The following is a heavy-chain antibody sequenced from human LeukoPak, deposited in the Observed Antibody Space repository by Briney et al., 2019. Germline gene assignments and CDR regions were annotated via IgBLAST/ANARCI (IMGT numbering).Heavy chain of an antibody. Sequence: PGGSLRLSCAASRFTFSSYAMHWVRQAPGKGLEYVSAISSNGGITYYANSVKGRFTISRDNSKNTLYLQMGSLRAEDMAVYYCARGVLARGSSGWYFDYWGQGTLVTVSS. CDR1: RFTFSSYA. CDR3: ARGVLARGSSGWYFDY. D-gene: IGHD6-19*01. J-gene: IGHJ4*02. CDR2: ISSNGGIT. V-gene: IGHV3-64*01.